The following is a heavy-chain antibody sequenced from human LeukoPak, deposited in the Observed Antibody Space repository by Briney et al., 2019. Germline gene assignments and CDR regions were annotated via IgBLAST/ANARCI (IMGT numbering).Heavy chain of an antibody. Sequence: GASVEVSCKASGYTVTSYDINWVRQATGLERDWMEWLNPYSGNAGYAQKFQGRVTMTRNTSISTAYMELSSLRSEDTAVYYCARQPYSSSWWLSSHVEVEYYFDYWGQGTLVTVSS. CDR2: LNPYSGNA. CDR1: GYTVTSYD. J-gene: IGHJ4*02. CDR3: ARQPYSSSWWLSSHVEVEYYFDY. V-gene: IGHV1-8*01. D-gene: IGHD6-13*01.